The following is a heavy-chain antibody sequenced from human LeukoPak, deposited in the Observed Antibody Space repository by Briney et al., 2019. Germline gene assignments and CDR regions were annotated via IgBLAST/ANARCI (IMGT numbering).Heavy chain of an antibody. Sequence: SSETLSLTCTVSSFSFTTDYYWGWIRQPPGKGLEWIGRIYTSGSTNYNPSLKSRVTMSVDTSKNQFSLKLSSVTAADTAVYYCARGIAAAGDYYYYYMDVWGKGTTVTVSS. CDR1: SFSFTTDYY. D-gene: IGHD6-13*01. CDR2: IYTSGST. CDR3: ARGIAAAGDYYYYYMDV. J-gene: IGHJ6*03. V-gene: IGHV4-4*07.